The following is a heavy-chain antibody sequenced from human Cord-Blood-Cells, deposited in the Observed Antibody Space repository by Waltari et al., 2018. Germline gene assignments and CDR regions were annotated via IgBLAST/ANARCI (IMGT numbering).Heavy chain of an antibody. D-gene: IGHD2-15*01. V-gene: IGHV4-39*07. Sequence: QLQLQESGPGLVKPSATLSLTCTVSGGSISSSSSYWGWIRRPPRKGLEWIGSIYYSGSTYYNPSLKSRVTISVDTSKNQFSLKLSSVTAADTAVYYCARGGDCSGGSCYSSFDYWGQGTLVTVSS. CDR2: IYYSGST. CDR1: GGSISSSSSY. J-gene: IGHJ4*02. CDR3: ARGGDCSGGSCYSSFDY.